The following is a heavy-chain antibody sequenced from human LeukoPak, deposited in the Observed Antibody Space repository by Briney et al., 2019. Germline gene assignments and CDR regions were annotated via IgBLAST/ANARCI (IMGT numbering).Heavy chain of an antibody. V-gene: IGHV3-23*01. CDR1: GFTFGSYA. J-gene: IGHJ4*02. CDR2: ISGSGGFT. CDR3: AKAGSSGYRYYFDY. D-gene: IGHD3-22*01. Sequence: PGGSLRLSCAASGFTFGSYAMAWLRQAPGKGLEWVSAISGSGGFTYYANSVKGRFTFSRDNSKNTLYLQMNSLRAEDTAVYYCAKAGSSGYRYYFDYCGQGTLVTVSS.